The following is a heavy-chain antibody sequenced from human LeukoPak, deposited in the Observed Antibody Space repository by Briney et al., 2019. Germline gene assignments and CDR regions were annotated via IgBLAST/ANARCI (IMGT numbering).Heavy chain of an antibody. CDR1: GYTFTGYY. CDR2: INPDSGGT. J-gene: IGHJ4*02. CDR3: ARGVGALGDY. V-gene: IGHV1-2*02. D-gene: IGHD7-27*01. Sequence: ASVKVSCKASGYTFTGYYMHWVRLAPGQGLEWMGWINPDSGGTNYVQKFQGRVTMTRDTSISTAYMELSRLTSDDTAVYYCARGVGALGDYWGQGTLVTVSS.